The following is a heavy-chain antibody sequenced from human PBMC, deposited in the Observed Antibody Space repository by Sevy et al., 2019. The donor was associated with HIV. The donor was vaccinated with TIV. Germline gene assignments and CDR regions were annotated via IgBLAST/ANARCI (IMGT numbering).Heavy chain of an antibody. CDR1: GFTFSNYN. CDR2: ISGLSNYI. J-gene: IGHJ4*02. Sequence: GGSLRLSCVASGFTFSNYNINWVRQPPGKGLEWVSYISGLSNYIYYADPLGGRFTISRDNAKSSVYLQMNSLRTEDTALYYCARGATSGWDYFDSWGQGTLVTVSS. D-gene: IGHD6-19*01. V-gene: IGHV3-21*06. CDR3: ARGATSGWDYFDS.